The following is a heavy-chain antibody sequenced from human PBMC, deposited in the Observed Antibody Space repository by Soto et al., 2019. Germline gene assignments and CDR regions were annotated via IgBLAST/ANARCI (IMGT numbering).Heavy chain of an antibody. CDR3: AKDPIVPAAIQGLYGLHV. V-gene: IGHV3-23*01. D-gene: IGHD2-2*02. CDR1: GFTFSSYA. Sequence: PGGSLRLSCAASGFTFSSYAMSWVRQAPGKGLEWVSAISGSGGSTYYADSVKGRFTISRDNSKNTLYLQMNSLRAEDTAVYYFAKDPIVPAAIQGLYGLHVWGKGPRVTVSS. J-gene: IGHJ6*04. CDR2: ISGSGGST.